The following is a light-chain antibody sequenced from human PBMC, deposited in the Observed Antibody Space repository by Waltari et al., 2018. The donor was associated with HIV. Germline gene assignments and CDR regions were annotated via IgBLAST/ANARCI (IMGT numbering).Light chain of an antibody. J-gene: IGLJ2*01. CDR3: SSYTSSDTVV. CDR2: DVS. Sequence: QSALTQPASVSGSPGQSISISCTGTSSDVGGYNAVSWYQQHPAKAPKLVILDVSKRPSGFSNLFSGSKSGNSASLTISGLQAEDEAYYYCSSYTSSDTVVFGGGTKVTVL. V-gene: IGLV2-14*03. CDR1: SSDVGGYNA.